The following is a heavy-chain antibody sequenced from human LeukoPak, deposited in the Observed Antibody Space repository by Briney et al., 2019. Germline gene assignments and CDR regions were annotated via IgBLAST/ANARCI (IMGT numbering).Heavy chain of an antibody. CDR2: LYSGGST. Sequence: GGSLRLSCAASGFTVSSNYMSWVRQAPGKGLEWLSVLYSGGSTYYADSVNGRLTMSRDNSKNTLYLQMNGLRVEDTAVYYCARVSPFDYWGQGTQVTVSS. J-gene: IGHJ4*02. V-gene: IGHV3-66*01. CDR1: GFTVSSNY. CDR3: ARVSPFDY.